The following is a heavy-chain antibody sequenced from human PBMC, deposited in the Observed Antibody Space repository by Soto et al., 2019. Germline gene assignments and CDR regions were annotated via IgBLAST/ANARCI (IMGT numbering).Heavy chain of an antibody. CDR1: GGTFSSYT. CDR3: AMVDVYVTPSPQDV. V-gene: IGHV1-69*02. Sequence: GASVKVSCKASGGTFSSYTISWVRQAPGQGLEWMGRIIPILGIANYAQKFQGRVTITADKSTTTAYMELRSLRSNDTAIYYCAMVDVYVTPSPQDVWGQGTTVTVSS. CDR2: IIPILGIA. J-gene: IGHJ6*02. D-gene: IGHD3-16*01.